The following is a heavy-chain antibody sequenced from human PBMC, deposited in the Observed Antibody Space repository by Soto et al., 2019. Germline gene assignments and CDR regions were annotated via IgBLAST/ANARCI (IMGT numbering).Heavy chain of an antibody. CDR3: ARVGRGWFFYDY. CDR2: INWNGGSK. J-gene: IGHJ4*02. CDR1: GLTFDEYA. Sequence: GGSLRLSCAASGLTFDEYALTWVRQAPGKGLEWVAGINWNGGSKGYADSVKGRFTISRDNAKSSLYLQMNSLRAEDTAVYYCARVGRGWFFYDYWGQGNLVTVSS. V-gene: IGHV3-20*04. D-gene: IGHD6-19*01.